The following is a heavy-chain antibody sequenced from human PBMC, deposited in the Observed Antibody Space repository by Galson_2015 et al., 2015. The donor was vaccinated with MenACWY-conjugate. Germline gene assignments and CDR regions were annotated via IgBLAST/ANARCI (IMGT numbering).Heavy chain of an antibody. CDR1: GFTFSSYG. Sequence: SLRLSCAASGFTFSSYGMHWVRQAPGKGLEWVAFIRYDGSNKYYADSVKGRFTISRDNSKNTLYLQMNSLRAEDTAVYYCAKGDGIVGAYQNDFDYWGQGTLVTVSS. CDR2: IRYDGSNK. J-gene: IGHJ4*02. D-gene: IGHD1-26*01. CDR3: AKGDGIVGAYQNDFDY. V-gene: IGHV3-30*02.